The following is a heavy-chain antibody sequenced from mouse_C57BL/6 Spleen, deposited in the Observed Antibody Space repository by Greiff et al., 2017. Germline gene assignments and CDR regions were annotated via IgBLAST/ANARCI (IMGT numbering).Heavy chain of an antibody. D-gene: IGHD2-1*01. CDR3: AREAYGNSFAY. CDR2: INPNNGGT. CDR1: GYTFTDYN. J-gene: IGHJ3*01. Sequence: VQLKESGPELVKPGASVKMSCKASGYTFTDYNMHWVKQSHGKSLEWIGYINPNNGGTSYNQQFKGKATLTVNKSSSTAYMELRSLTSEDSAVYYCAREAYGNSFAYWGQGTLVTVSA. V-gene: IGHV1-22*01.